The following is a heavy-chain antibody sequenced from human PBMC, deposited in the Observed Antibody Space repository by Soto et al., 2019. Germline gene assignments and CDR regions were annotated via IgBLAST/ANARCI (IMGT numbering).Heavy chain of an antibody. J-gene: IGHJ5*02. Sequence: QVQLVQSGAEVKKPGSSVKVSCKASGGTFSSYTISWVRQAPGQGLEWMGRIIPILGIANYAQKFQGRVTITADKSTSTAYMELSSLRSEDTAVYYCATPAFRYGNWFDPWGQGTLVTVSS. CDR3: ATPAFRYGNWFDP. V-gene: IGHV1-69*02. CDR1: GGTFSSYT. D-gene: IGHD3-9*01. CDR2: IIPILGIA.